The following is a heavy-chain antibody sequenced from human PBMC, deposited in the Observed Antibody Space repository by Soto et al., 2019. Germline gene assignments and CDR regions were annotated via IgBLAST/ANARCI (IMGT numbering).Heavy chain of an antibody. J-gene: IGHJ4*02. D-gene: IGHD3-16*01. CDR2: IAATVGST. Sequence: GGSLRLACAASGFTFDNYAMSWVRQAPGDGLEWVSGIAATVGSTYYADAVRGRFTISRDNSKNALYLQMNSLRAEDTAVYYCSKDGGHISPYYSDDWGQRALVTGSS. V-gene: IGHV3-23*01. CDR3: SKDGGHISPYYSDD. CDR1: GFTFDNYA.